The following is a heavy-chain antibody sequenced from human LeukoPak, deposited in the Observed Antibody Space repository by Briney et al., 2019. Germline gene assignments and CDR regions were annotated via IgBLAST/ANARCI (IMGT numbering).Heavy chain of an antibody. CDR3: ARDLGNSPWQQPYFDY. V-gene: IGHV4-38-2*02. CDR2: IYHSGST. Sequence: PSETLSLTCAVSGYSISSGYYWGWIRQPPGKGLEWIGSIYHSGSTYYNPSLKSRVTISVDTSKNQFSLKLSSVTAADTAVYYCARDLGNSPWQQPYFDYWGQGTLVTVSS. D-gene: IGHD6-13*01. J-gene: IGHJ4*02. CDR1: GYSISSGYY.